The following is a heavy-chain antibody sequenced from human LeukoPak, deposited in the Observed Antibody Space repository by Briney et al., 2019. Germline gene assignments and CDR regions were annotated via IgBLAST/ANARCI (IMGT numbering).Heavy chain of an antibody. D-gene: IGHD4-23*01. J-gene: IGHJ5*02. CDR2: IYYSGST. CDR1: GGSISSSRYY. CDR3: ARPSLRGTVVNNWFDP. Sequence: PSETLSLTCTVSGGSISSSRYYWGWIRQPAGKGLEWIGRIYYSGSTYYNPSLKSRVTISVDTSKNQFSLKLSSVTAADTAVYYCARPSLRGTVVNNWFDPWGQGTLVTVSS. V-gene: IGHV4-39*01.